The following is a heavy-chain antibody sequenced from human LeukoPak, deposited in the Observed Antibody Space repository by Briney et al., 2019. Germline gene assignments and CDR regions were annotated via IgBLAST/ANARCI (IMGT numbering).Heavy chain of an antibody. D-gene: IGHD5-12*01. J-gene: IGHJ4*02. CDR2: IYYSGST. V-gene: IGHV4-59*12. Sequence: SETLSLTCTVSGGSISSYYWSWIRQPPGKGLEWLGYIYYSGSTYYNPSLKSRVTISVDTSKNQFSLKLSSVTAADTAVYYCARGILGWLRSCYYFDYWGQGTLVTVSS. CDR3: ARGILGWLRSCYYFDY. CDR1: GGSISSYY.